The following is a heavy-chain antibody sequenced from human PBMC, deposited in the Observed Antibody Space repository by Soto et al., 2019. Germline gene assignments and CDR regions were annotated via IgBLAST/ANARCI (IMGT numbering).Heavy chain of an antibody. CDR2: IWLDGSNX. V-gene: IGHV3-33*01. Sequence: QVQLVESGGGVVQPGRSLRLSCAASGFTFSSYGMHWVRQAPGKGLEWVAVIWLDGSNXYYADSVKGRFTISRDNSKXXXXXXXXXLXXXXXAXYYCARGLWSFDYWGQGNLVTVSS. D-gene: IGHD3-10*01. CDR3: ARGLWSFDY. CDR1: GFTFSSYG. J-gene: IGHJ4*02.